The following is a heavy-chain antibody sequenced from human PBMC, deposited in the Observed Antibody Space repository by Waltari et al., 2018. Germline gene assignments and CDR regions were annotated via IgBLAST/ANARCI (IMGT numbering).Heavy chain of an antibody. CDR2: INHNASP. CDR3: ARGWLQVAPPYYYYMDV. CDR1: GGSFSGYY. Sequence: QVQLLQWGAGLLKPSETLSLTCAVYGGSFSGYYWSWRRPLPGTGLEWLGEINHNASPDDNPALKSRATISIETAKNQFSLKLDSVTAADTGVYYCARGWLQVAPPYYYYMDVWDRGTAVTVSS. V-gene: IGHV4-34*04. J-gene: IGHJ6*03. D-gene: IGHD6-19*01.